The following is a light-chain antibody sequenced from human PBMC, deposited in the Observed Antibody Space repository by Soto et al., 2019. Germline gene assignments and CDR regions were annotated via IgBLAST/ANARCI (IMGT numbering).Light chain of an antibody. J-gene: IGKJ2*01. V-gene: IGKV3-20*01. CDR1: QSLSSSY. CDR2: SAS. CDR3: QQYDNSVYT. Sequence: EIVLTQSPGTLSLSPGERATLSCRTSQSLSSSYLAWYQQKPGQAPRLLIYSASSRATGIPDRFSGSGSGTDFTLPINRLEPEDFAVYYCQQYDNSVYTFGQGTRLEIK.